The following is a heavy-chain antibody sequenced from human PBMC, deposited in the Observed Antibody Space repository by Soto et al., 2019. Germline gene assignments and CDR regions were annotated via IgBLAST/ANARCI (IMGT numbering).Heavy chain of an antibody. D-gene: IGHD3-10*01. CDR1: GFTFSNYG. CDR2: VWYDGSNQ. J-gene: IGHJ4*02. CDR3: ARDGHGSGSYYNH. V-gene: IGHV3-33*01. Sequence: GGSLRLSCAASGFTFSNYGMHWVRQAPGKGLEWVAGVWYDGSNQNYGDSVKGRFTISRDNSKNTVHLQMNSLRAEDTAIYYCARDGHGSGSYYNHWGQGTPVTVSS.